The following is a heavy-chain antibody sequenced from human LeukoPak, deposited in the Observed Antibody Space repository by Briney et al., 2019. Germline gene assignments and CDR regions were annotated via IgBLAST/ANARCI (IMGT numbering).Heavy chain of an antibody. J-gene: IGHJ4*02. D-gene: IGHD3-10*01. CDR1: GYTFTGYY. Sequence: GASVKVSCKASGYTFTGYYMHWVRQAPGQGLEWMGWINPNSGGTNYAQKFQGRVTMTTDTSTSTAYMELRSLRSDDTAVYYCARGGFTIIRGALDYWGKGTLVTVSS. CDR2: INPNSGGT. CDR3: ARGGFTIIRGALDY. V-gene: IGHV1-2*02.